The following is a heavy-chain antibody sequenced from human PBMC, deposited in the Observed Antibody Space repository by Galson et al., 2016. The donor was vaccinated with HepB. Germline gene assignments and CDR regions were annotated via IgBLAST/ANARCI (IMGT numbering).Heavy chain of an antibody. D-gene: IGHD4-23*01. CDR2: IYSGGGT. CDR1: GFTVSNNY. CDR3: ARDGNADPP. V-gene: IGHV3-53*01. J-gene: IGHJ5*02. Sequence: SLRLSCAASGFTVSNNYMSWVRQPPGKGLEWVSLIYSGGGTLYADSVKGRFTISRDNSKNTLYLQMNSLRAEDTAVYYCARDGNADPPWGPGTLVIVSS.